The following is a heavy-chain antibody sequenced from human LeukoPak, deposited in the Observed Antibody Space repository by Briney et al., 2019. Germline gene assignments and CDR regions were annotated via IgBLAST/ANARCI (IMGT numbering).Heavy chain of an antibody. V-gene: IGHV3-23*01. J-gene: IGHJ6*03. CDR2: ISGSGVST. D-gene: IGHD6-25*01. CDR1: GFRFSSYA. CDR3: AKDLSSSEYYYYYMDV. Sequence: PGGSLRLACAASGFRFSSYAMSWVRQAPGKGLEWVSAISGSGVSTYYADSVKGRFTVSRDNSKNTLYLQMNSLRAEDTAVYYCAKDLSSSEYYYYYMDVWGKGTTVTVSS.